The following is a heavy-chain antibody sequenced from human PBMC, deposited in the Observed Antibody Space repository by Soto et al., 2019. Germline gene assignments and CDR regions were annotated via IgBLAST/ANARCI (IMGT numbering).Heavy chain of an antibody. J-gene: IGHJ4*02. D-gene: IGHD3-16*01. CDR1: GFTFSTYW. CDR2: MDQDGSET. V-gene: IGHV3-7*01. Sequence: EVQLVESGGGLVQPGGSLRLSCAASGFTFSTYWMTWVRQPPGKGLEWVANMDQDGSETYYVDSVRGRFTVSRDNAKNSLYLQMNSPRVEDTAVYYCVCGGNVFIYWGQGTLVTVSP. CDR3: VCGGNVFIY.